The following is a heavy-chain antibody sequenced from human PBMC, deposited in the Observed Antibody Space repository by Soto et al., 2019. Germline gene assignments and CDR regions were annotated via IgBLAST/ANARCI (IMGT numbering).Heavy chain of an antibody. J-gene: IGHJ4*02. Sequence: QAQLVESGGGVVQPGRSLRLSCAASGFAFSSYGMHWVRQAPGTGLEWVAVISYDGSLQHYADSVKGRFTISGDNSKNMVLLQMSSLRAEDTAVYYCVSDRGYGHASVPYSWGPGTLVSVSS. CDR1: GFAFSSYG. CDR3: VSDRGYGHASVPYS. CDR2: ISYDGSLQ. V-gene: IGHV3-30*03. D-gene: IGHD5-18*01.